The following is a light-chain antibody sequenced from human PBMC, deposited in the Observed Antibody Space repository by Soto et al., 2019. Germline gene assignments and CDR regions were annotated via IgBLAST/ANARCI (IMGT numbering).Light chain of an antibody. V-gene: IGKV1-8*01. CDR1: QDIGSV. J-gene: IGKJ1*01. CDR2: VAS. Sequence: AIRITQSPSSLSAPTGDRVTIACRASQDIGSVLAWYQQKAGKAPKLLIYVASALQTGVPSRFSGSGSGTDFTLTISRLQSEDSATYYCQQYYSYPRTFGQGTKVDIK. CDR3: QQYYSYPRT.